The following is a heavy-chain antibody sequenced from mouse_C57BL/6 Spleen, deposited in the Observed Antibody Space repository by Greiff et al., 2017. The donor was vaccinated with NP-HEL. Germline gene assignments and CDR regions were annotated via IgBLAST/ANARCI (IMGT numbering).Heavy chain of an antibody. J-gene: IGHJ2*01. CDR1: GYTFTSYW. Sequence: QVHVKQPGAELVMPGASVKLSCKASGYTFTSYWMHWVKQRPGQGLEWIGEIDPSDSYTNYNQKFKGKSTLTVDKSSSTAYMQLSSLTSEDSAVYYCARQPPFDYWGQGTTLTVSS. CDR3: ARQPPFDY. D-gene: IGHD6-1*01. V-gene: IGHV1-69*01. CDR2: IDPSDSYT.